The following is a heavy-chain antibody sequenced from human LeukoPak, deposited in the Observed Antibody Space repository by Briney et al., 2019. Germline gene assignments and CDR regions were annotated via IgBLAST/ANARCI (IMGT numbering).Heavy chain of an antibody. D-gene: IGHD6-19*01. CDR3: ARKYSSGWLFDY. CDR2: ISSSSSYI. Sequence: PGGSLRLSCAASGFTFSSYSMNWVRQAPGKGLEWVSSISSSSSYIYYADSVKGRFTISRDKAKNSLYLQMNSLRAEDTAVYYCARKYSSGWLFDYWGQGTLVTVSS. V-gene: IGHV3-21*01. J-gene: IGHJ4*02. CDR1: GFTFSSYS.